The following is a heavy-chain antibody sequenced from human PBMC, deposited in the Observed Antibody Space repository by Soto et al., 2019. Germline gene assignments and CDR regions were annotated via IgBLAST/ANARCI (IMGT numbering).Heavy chain of an antibody. J-gene: IGHJ4*02. D-gene: IGHD4-17*01. CDR2: IYSSGNT. CDR3: ARGLSAATVVTCDFDY. Sequence: QVHLQESGPGLVKPSQTLSLTCTVSGDSISSSDYYWSWIRQPPGKGLEWIGYIYSSGNTYYNPSLKSRLTISVDTSKNQFSLMLTSVPAADTALYYCARGLSAATVVTCDFDYWGQGTLVTVSS. CDR1: GDSISSSDYY. V-gene: IGHV4-31*03.